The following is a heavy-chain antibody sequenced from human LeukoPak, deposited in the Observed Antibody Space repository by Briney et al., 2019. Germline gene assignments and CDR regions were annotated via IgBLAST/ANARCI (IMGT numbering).Heavy chain of an antibody. D-gene: IGHD4-11*01. CDR2: FYSSGTT. Sequence: SETLSLTCTVSSGSVSSNSYYWGWSRQPPGKGLEWIGSFYSSGTTYYNPSLKSRVTISVDTSKHQFSLKLSSVTAADTAVYYCARHADYKGEDYWGQGTLVTVSS. CDR1: SGSVSSNSYY. J-gene: IGHJ4*02. V-gene: IGHV4-39*01. CDR3: ARHADYKGEDY.